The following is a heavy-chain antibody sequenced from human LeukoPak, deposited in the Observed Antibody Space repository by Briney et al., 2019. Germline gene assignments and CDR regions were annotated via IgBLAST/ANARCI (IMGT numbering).Heavy chain of an antibody. Sequence: SETLSLTCAVYGGSFSGYYWSWIRQPPGKRLEWIGEINHSGSTNYNPSLKSRVTISVDTSKNQFSLKLSSVTAADTAVYYCARIAGYSSGWYGRANWFDPWGQGTLVTVSS. D-gene: IGHD6-19*01. J-gene: IGHJ5*02. V-gene: IGHV4-34*01. CDR2: INHSGST. CDR3: ARIAGYSSGWYGRANWFDP. CDR1: GGSFSGYY.